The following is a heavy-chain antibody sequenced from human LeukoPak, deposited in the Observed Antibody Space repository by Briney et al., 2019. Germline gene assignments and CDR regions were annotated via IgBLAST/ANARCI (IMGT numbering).Heavy chain of an antibody. Sequence: PSETRSLTCTVSGGSISSYYWSWIRQPPGKGLEWIGYIYYSGSTNYNPSLKSRVTISVDTSKNQFSLKLSSVTAADTAVYYCARDYGMDVWGQGTTVTVSS. J-gene: IGHJ6*02. V-gene: IGHV4-59*01. CDR1: GGSISSYY. CDR3: ARDYGMDV. CDR2: IYYSGST.